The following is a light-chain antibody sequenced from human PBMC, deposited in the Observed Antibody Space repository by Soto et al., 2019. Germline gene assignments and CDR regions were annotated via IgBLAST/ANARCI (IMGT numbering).Light chain of an antibody. Sequence: EIVLTQSPGFLSLSPGERATLSCRASQSVDSSFFAWYQQKPGQAPRLLIYGASKRATGIPDRFSGSGSGTDFTLTISRLEPEDFATYYCLQQSSYPPLTFGGGTKVEIK. CDR1: QSVDSSF. CDR3: LQQSSYPPLT. V-gene: IGKV3-20*01. CDR2: GAS. J-gene: IGKJ4*01.